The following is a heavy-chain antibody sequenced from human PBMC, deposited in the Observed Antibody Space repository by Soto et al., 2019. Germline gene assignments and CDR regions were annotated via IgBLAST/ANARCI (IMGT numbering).Heavy chain of an antibody. CDR3: ARSPCIYDFWSGYPNWFDP. J-gene: IGHJ5*02. D-gene: IGHD3-3*01. CDR1: GCSISSYY. V-gene: IGHV4-59*01. CDR2: IYYSGST. Sequence: HVQLQESGPGLVKPSETLSLTCTVSGCSISSYYWSWIRQPPGKGLEWIGHIYYSGSTNYNPSLKIRVTPSVATSKNQFSLKLSSVTAAYTAVYYCARSPCIYDFWSGYPNWFDPWGQGTLVTVSS.